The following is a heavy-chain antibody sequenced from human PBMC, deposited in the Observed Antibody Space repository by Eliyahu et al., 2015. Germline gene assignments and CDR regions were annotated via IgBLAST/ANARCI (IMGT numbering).Heavy chain of an antibody. CDR3: AREGYGHFDY. J-gene: IGHJ4*02. D-gene: IGHD4-17*01. CDR2: IYSGGST. Sequence: EVQLVETGGGLIQPGGSLRLSXAAGCSAVSSNYMSWVRQAPGKGLEWVSVIYSGGSTYYADSVKGRFTISRDNSKNTLYLQMNSLRAEDTAVYYCAREGYGHFDYWGQGTLVTVSS. CDR1: CSAVSSNY. V-gene: IGHV3-53*02.